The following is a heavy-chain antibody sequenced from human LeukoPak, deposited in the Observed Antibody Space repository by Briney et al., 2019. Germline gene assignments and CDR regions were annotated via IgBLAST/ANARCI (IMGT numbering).Heavy chain of an antibody. CDR2: IIPIFGTA. V-gene: IGHV1-69*05. J-gene: IGHJ4*02. CDR1: GGTFSGYA. D-gene: IGHD3-22*01. CDR3: ARGGYYYDSSGYYHFDY. Sequence: GASVKVSCKASGGTFSGYAISWVRQAPGQGLEWMGGIIPIFGTANYAQKFQGRVTITTDESTSTAYMELSSLRSEDTAVYYCARGGYYYDSSGYYHFDYWGQGTLVTVSS.